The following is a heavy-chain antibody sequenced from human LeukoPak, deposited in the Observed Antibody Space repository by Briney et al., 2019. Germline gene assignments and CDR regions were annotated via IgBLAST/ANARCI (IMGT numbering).Heavy chain of an antibody. CDR3: ATVDTAMVPYYWFDP. D-gene: IGHD5-18*01. Sequence: KSSETLSLTCAVYGGSFSGYYWSWIRQPPGKGLEWIGEINHSGSTNYNPSLKSRVTISVDTSKNQFSLKLSSVTAADTAVYYCATVDTAMVPYYWFDPWGQGTLVTVSS. V-gene: IGHV4-34*01. CDR2: INHSGST. CDR1: GGSFSGYY. J-gene: IGHJ5*02.